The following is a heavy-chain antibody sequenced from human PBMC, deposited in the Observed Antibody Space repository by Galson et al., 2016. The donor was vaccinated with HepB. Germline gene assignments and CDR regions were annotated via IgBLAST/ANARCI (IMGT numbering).Heavy chain of an antibody. CDR1: GITLRNFV. V-gene: IGHV3-30-3*01. J-gene: IGHJ3*02. D-gene: IGHD3-22*01. Sequence: SLRLSCAASGITLRNFVIHWVRQLPGKGLEWVAAISHDDSSKYYIDSVKGRFTIARDNSGNTVDLQMNSLRAEDTAVYYCARAAQSSGYCDVLDIWGQGTKVTVAS. CDR2: ISHDDSSK. CDR3: ARAAQSSGYCDVLDI.